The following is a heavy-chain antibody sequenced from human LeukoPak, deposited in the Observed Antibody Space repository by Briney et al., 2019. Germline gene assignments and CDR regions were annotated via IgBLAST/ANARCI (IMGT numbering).Heavy chain of an antibody. CDR1: GGSFSGYY. CDR2: INHSGST. Sequence: SETLSLTCAVYGGSFSGYYWSWIRQPPGKGLEWIGEINHSGSTNYNPSLKSRVTISVDTSKNQFSLKLSSVTAADTAVYYCARREHQLLLNAPNWFDPWGQGTLVTVSS. V-gene: IGHV4-34*01. J-gene: IGHJ5*02. D-gene: IGHD2-2*01. CDR3: ARREHQLLLNAPNWFDP.